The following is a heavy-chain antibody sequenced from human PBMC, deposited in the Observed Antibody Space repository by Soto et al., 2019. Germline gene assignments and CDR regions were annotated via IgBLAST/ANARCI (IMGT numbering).Heavy chain of an antibody. Sequence: GGSLSLSCAASGFTFSSYAMSWVRQAPGKGLEWVSAISGSGGSTYYADSVKGRFTISRDNSKNTLYLQMNSLRAEDTAVYYCAKGYCTNGVCYGPGLYYFDYWGQGTLVTVSS. CDR3: AKGYCTNGVCYGPGLYYFDY. CDR2: ISGSGGST. J-gene: IGHJ4*02. V-gene: IGHV3-23*01. D-gene: IGHD2-8*01. CDR1: GFTFSSYA.